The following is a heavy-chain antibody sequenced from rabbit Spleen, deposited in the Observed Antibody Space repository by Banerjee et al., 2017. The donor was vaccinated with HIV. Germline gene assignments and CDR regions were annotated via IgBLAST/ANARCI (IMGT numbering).Heavy chain of an antibody. D-gene: IGHD6-1*01. CDR2: IDPVFGIT. CDR3: VREAGYAGYGDGNL. V-gene: IGHV1S7*01. CDR1: GFTLNSYG. J-gene: IGHJ4*01. Sequence: QLKETGGGLVQPGGSLKLSCKASGFTLNSYGVSWVRQAPGKGLEWIGYIDPVFGITNYASSVKGRFTISRDNAQNTVFLQMTSLTAADTATYFCVREAGYAGYGDGNLWGPGTLVTVS.